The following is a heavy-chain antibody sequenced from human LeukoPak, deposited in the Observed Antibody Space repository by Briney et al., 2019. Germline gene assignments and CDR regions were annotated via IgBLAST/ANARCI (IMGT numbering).Heavy chain of an antibody. CDR1: GGSISSNSYY. Sequence: SEPLSLTCTVSGGSISSNSYYWGWIRQPPGKGLEWIGSLYYSGSTYYNPSLKSRVTISVDTSKNQFSLKLTSVTAADTAVYYCGRHLAITTPLAYWGQGTLVTVSS. CDR3: GRHLAITTPLAY. D-gene: IGHD4-11*01. J-gene: IGHJ4*02. V-gene: IGHV4-39*01. CDR2: LYYSGST.